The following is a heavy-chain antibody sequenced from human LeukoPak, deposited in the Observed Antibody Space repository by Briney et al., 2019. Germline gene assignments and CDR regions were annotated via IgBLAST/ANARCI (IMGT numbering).Heavy chain of an antibody. CDR2: VWYDGSIK. Sequence: PAGSLRLSCAASGFNFTTYGMHWVRQSPGKGLEGVALVWYDGSIKYYEDSVKGRFTISRDNSKNTLFLQMSSLRAEDTAVYYCARGGRDGYNWTPYNWFDPWGQGTLVTVSS. CDR3: ARGGRDGYNWTPYNWFDP. CDR1: GFNFTTYG. V-gene: IGHV3-33*01. D-gene: IGHD5-24*01. J-gene: IGHJ5*02.